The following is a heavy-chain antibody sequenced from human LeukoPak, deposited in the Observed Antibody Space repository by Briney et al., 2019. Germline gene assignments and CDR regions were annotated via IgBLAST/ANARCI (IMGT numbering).Heavy chain of an antibody. CDR3: ARILGGY. V-gene: IGHV4-34*01. D-gene: IGHD3-16*01. J-gene: IGHJ4*02. CDR2: INHSGST. Sequence: SETLSLTCAVYGGCFSGYYWSWIRQPPGKGLEWIGEINHSGSTNYNPSLKSRVTISVDTSKNQFSLKLSSVTAADTAVYYCARILGGYWGQGTLVTVSS. CDR1: GGCFSGYY.